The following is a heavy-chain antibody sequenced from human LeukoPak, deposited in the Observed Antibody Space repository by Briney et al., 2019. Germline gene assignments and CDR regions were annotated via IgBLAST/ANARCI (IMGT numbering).Heavy chain of an antibody. J-gene: IGHJ4*02. V-gene: IGHV1-2*02. D-gene: IGHD4-11*01. Sequence: ATVKVSCKSSGYTFTGYYMHWVRQAPGQGLEWMGWIKPNSGGTNYAQKLQGRVTMTTDTSTNTAYMELRSLRSDDTAVYYCARINYRPIIKFFDFWGQGTLVTVPS. CDR3: ARINYRPIIKFFDF. CDR2: IKPNSGGT. CDR1: GYTFTGYY.